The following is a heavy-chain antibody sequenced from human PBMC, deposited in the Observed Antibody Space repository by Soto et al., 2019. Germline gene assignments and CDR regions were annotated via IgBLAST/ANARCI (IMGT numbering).Heavy chain of an antibody. D-gene: IGHD2-21*02. Sequence: GGSLRLSCAASGFTFSSYWMSWVRQAPGKGLEWVANIKQDGSEKYYEDSVKGRFTISRDNAKNSLYLQMNSLRAEDTAVYYCARDRTTTVVTPYDAFDIWGQGTMVTVSS. J-gene: IGHJ3*02. CDR1: GFTFSSYW. V-gene: IGHV3-7*03. CDR3: ARDRTTTVVTPYDAFDI. CDR2: IKQDGSEK.